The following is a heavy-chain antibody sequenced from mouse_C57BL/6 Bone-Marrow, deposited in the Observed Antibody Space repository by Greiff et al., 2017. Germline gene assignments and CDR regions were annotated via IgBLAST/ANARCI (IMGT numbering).Heavy chain of an antibody. Sequence: EVQLVESGGDLVKPGGSLKLSCAASGFTFSSYGMSWVRQTPDKRLEWVATISSGGSYTYYPDSVQGRFTISRDNAKNTLYLQMSSLKSEDTAMYYCARLNWAWFAYWGQGTLVTVSA. D-gene: IGHD4-1*01. CDR2: ISSGGSYT. CDR3: ARLNWAWFAY. J-gene: IGHJ3*01. V-gene: IGHV5-6*01. CDR1: GFTFSSYG.